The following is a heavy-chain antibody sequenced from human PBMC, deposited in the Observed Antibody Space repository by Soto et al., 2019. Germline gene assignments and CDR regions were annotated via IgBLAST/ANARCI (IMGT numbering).Heavy chain of an antibody. CDR1: GFTFSNYA. D-gene: IGHD6-19*01. CDR3: AKGRSSGWYRWVDP. Sequence: PGGSLRLSCAASGFTFSNYALTWARQAPGKGLEWVSGITSGGSIDYANSVKGRFTISRDNSKSTLYLQMSSLRADDSAVYYCAKGRSSGWYRWVDPWGQGTLVTVSS. J-gene: IGHJ5*02. CDR2: ITSGGSI. V-gene: IGHV3-23*01.